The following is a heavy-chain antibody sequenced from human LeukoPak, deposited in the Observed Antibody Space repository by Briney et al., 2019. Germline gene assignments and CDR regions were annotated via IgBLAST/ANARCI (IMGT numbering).Heavy chain of an antibody. J-gene: IGHJ6*02. V-gene: IGHV4-59*08. Sequence: SETLSLTCTVSGGSVSSYYWSWIRQPPGKGLEWIGYIYYSGSTNYNPSLKSRVTISVDTSKNQFSLKLSSVTAADTAVYYCAGLDYYYGMDVWSQGTTVTVSS. CDR1: GGSVSSYY. D-gene: IGHD6-6*01. CDR2: IYYSGST. CDR3: AGLDYYYGMDV.